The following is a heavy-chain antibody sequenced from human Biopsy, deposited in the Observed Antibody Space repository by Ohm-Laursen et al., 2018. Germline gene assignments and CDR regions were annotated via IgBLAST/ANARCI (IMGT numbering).Heavy chain of an antibody. J-gene: IGHJ4*02. V-gene: IGHV4-59*01. CDR1: GGSLNFYY. CDR3: VRGRSPATY. CDR2: MYYSGST. Sequence: GTLSLTCTVSGGSLNFYYWGWIRQPPGKGLGWIGYMYYSGSTKYSPSLKNRVTVSFDTSRNQFSLKLTFMTPADTAVYYCVRGRSPATYWGQGALVIVSS. D-gene: IGHD3-16*01.